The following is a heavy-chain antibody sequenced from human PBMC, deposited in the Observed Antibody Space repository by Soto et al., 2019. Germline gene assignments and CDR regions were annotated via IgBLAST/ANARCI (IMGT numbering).Heavy chain of an antibody. CDR3: AREGVHYSSSRHGMDV. Sequence: SSETLSLTCTVSGGSISSYYWSWIRQPPGKGLEWIGYIYYSGSTNYNPSLKSRVTISVDTSKNQFSLKLSSVTAADTAVYYCAREGVHYSSSRHGMDVWGQGTTVTVSS. CDR2: IYYSGST. CDR1: GGSISSYY. J-gene: IGHJ6*02. V-gene: IGHV4-59*01. D-gene: IGHD6-13*01.